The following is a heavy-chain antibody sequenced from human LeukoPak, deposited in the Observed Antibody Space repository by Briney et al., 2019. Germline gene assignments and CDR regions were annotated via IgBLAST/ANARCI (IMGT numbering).Heavy chain of an antibody. Sequence: GGSLRLSCAAPGFSLSGYWMTWVRQAPGKGLEWVANINRDGSQKNHVDSVQGRFTISRDNAKNSLYLQMNSLRAEDTALYYCAKDSNFDWLSSYYFDYWGQGTLVTVSS. CDR1: GFSLSGYW. J-gene: IGHJ4*02. CDR3: AKDSNFDWLSSYYFDY. D-gene: IGHD3-9*01. V-gene: IGHV3-7*03. CDR2: INRDGSQK.